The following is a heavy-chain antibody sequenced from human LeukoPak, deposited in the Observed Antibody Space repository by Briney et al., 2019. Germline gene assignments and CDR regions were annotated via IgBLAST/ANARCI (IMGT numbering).Heavy chain of an antibody. CDR1: GGTFSSYA. CDR3: VRRHDY. CDR2: IYASGGA. V-gene: IGHV3-23*01. Sequence: SCKASGGTFSSYAISWVRQAPGQGLEWISIIYASGGAYHAESVKGRFSAFRDTSKNTIFLQMNNLRAGDTAMYYCVRRHDYWGQGTLVTVSS. J-gene: IGHJ4*02.